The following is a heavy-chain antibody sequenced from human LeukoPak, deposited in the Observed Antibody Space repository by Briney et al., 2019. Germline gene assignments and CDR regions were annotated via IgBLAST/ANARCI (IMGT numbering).Heavy chain of an antibody. V-gene: IGHV4-39*01. J-gene: IGHJ4*02. CDR1: GGSISSRSYY. Sequence: PSETLSLTCTVSGGSISSRSYYWGWIRQPPGKGLEWIGSIYYSGSTYYNPSLKSRVTISVDTSKNQFSLKLSSVTAADTAVYYCAVDNYDILTGSTGFDYWGQGTLVTVSS. D-gene: IGHD3-9*01. CDR2: IYYSGST. CDR3: AVDNYDILTGSTGFDY.